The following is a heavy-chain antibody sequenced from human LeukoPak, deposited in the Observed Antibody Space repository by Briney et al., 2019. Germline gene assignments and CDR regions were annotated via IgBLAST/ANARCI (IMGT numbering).Heavy chain of an antibody. V-gene: IGHV3-48*01. CDR1: GVTFSSHS. CDR3: AVSFDF. J-gene: IGHJ4*02. D-gene: IGHD5/OR15-5a*01. Sequence: GGSLRLSCAASGVTFSSHSMNWVRQAPGKGLEWVSYISTSSGTTYYADSVKGRFTISRDNAKNSLYLQMNRLRAEYTAVYFCAVSFDFWGQETLVTVSS. CDR2: ISTSSGTT.